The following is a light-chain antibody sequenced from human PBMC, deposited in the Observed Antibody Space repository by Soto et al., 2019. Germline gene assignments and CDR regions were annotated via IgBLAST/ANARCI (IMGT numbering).Light chain of an antibody. J-gene: IGKJ2*01. Sequence: DVQMTQSPSTLSASVGDRITFTCRASQSIRNSLAWYQQKPGKAPKLLIYQASTLEGGVPSRFSGSGSGTEFTLTISSRLPDDFATYYCQQYSNYLYTFGQGTKLEI. CDR3: QQYSNYLYT. V-gene: IGKV1-5*03. CDR2: QAS. CDR1: QSIRNS.